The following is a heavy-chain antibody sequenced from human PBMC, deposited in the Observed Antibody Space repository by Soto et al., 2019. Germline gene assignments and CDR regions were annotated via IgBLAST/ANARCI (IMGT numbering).Heavy chain of an antibody. CDR2: ISYDGSNK. V-gene: IGHV3-30*18. J-gene: IGHJ4*02. CDR1: GFIFISYG. CDR3: AKDSDYYDSSGSHHMYYFDY. D-gene: IGHD3-22*01. Sequence: GGSLILSCAASGFIFISYGMHWVRQAPGKGLEWVAVISYDGSNKYYADSVKGRFTISRDNSKNTLYLQMNSLRAEDTAVYYCAKDSDYYDSSGSHHMYYFDYWGQGTLVAVSS.